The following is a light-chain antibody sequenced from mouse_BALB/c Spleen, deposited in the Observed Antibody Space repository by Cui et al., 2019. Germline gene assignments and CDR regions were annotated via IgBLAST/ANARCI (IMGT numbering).Light chain of an antibody. CDR1: LNVSY. V-gene: IGKV4-57*01. CDR2: STS. CDR3: QQRSSYPLT. Sequence: QLVLTQSPAILSASPGEKVTIACRGSLNVSYMHWLQQKPGTSPKLWIYSTSNLASGVPARFSGSGSGTSYSLTISRMEAEDAATYYCQQRSSYPLTFGAGTKLELK. J-gene: IGKJ5*01.